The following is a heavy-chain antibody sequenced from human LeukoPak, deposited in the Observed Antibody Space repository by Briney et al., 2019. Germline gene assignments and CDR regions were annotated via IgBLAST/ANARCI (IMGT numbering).Heavy chain of an antibody. CDR2: ISGSGGST. D-gene: IGHD3-9*01. Sequence: GGSLRLSCAASGFTVSSNYMSWVRQAPGKGLEWVSAISGSGGSTYYADSVKGRFTISRDNSKNTLYLQVNSLRAEDTAVYHCTKVIRNYDMAFDYWGQGTLVTVSS. CDR1: GFTVSSNY. J-gene: IGHJ4*02. V-gene: IGHV3-23*01. CDR3: TKVIRNYDMAFDY.